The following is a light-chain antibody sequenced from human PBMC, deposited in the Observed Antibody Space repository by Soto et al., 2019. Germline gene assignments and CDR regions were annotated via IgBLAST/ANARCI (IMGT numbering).Light chain of an antibody. Sequence: EIVMTQAPATMSVSPRGTATLSCRASQSISDTLAWYQQKPGQAPRLLIYSASRGATGFPARFSGSGSGTDFTLTISSLQSEDFAVYYCHQYNNWPWTFGQGTKVEIK. J-gene: IGKJ1*01. CDR3: HQYNNWPWT. CDR2: SAS. CDR1: QSISDT. V-gene: IGKV3-15*01.